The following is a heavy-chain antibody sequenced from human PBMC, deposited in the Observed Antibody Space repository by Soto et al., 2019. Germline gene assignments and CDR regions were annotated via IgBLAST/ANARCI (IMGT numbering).Heavy chain of an antibody. Sequence: SETLSLTCAVSGGSISSGGYSWSWIRQPPGKGLEWIGYIYHSGSTYYNPSLKSRVTISVDRSKNQFSLKLSSVTAADTAVYYCARGTHKMRAFDIWGQGTMVTVSS. CDR1: GGSISSGGYS. V-gene: IGHV4-30-2*01. J-gene: IGHJ3*02. CDR2: IYHSGST. CDR3: ARGTHKMRAFDI.